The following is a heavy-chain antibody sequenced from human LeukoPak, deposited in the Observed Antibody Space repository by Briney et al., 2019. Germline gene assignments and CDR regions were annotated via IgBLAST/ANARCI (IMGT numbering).Heavy chain of an antibody. Sequence: SETRSLTCTVSGASISSDYWSWIRQPPGKGLEWIGYIYYSGSTNYNPSLNSRATMSVDTSKHQFSLNFIFVTATHTAVYYCARQGSGWYYFDYWGQGTVVTVSS. CDR1: GASISSDY. CDR2: IYYSGST. D-gene: IGHD6-19*01. V-gene: IGHV4-59*08. CDR3: ARQGSGWYYFDY. J-gene: IGHJ4*02.